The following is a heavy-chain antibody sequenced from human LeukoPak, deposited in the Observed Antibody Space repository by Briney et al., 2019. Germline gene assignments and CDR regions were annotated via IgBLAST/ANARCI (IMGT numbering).Heavy chain of an antibody. V-gene: IGHV3-74*03. D-gene: IGHD6-6*01. Sequence: GGSLRLSCAASGFTFSNYWMHWVRQAPGKGLLWVSRINSDGSSTTYADSVKGRFTISRDNAKNTVYLQMNSLRAEDTAVYYCARGRGSSSPYYMDVWGKGATVTVSS. J-gene: IGHJ6*03. CDR1: GFTFSNYW. CDR2: INSDGSST. CDR3: ARGRGSSSPYYMDV.